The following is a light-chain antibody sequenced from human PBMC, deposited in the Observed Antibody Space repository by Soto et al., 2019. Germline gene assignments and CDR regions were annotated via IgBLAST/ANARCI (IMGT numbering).Light chain of an antibody. V-gene: IGKV3-20*01. CDR2: GAS. CDR3: QQCGSSPLFT. J-gene: IGKJ3*01. CDR1: QSVSSSY. Sequence: EIVLTQSPGTLSLSPGERATLSCRASQSVSSSYLAWYQQKPGQAPRLLIYGASSRATGIPDRFSGSGSGTDLTLTISRLEPEDFAVYYCQQCGSSPLFTFGPGTKVDVK.